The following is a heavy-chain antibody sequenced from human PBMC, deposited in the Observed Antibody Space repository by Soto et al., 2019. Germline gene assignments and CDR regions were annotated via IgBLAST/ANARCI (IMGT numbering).Heavy chain of an antibody. Sequence: QLQLQESGSGLVKPSQTLSLTCAVSGGSISSGGYSWSWIRQPPGKGLEWIGYIYHSGSTYYNPSLTCRGTRTVYSSTNQFALKLSSVTSTDTAVYYCARAPYYYDSSGYYYVDAFDIWGQGTMVTVSS. CDR2: IYHSGST. V-gene: IGHV4-30-2*01. CDR1: GGSISSGGYS. D-gene: IGHD3-22*01. J-gene: IGHJ3*02. CDR3: ARAPYYYDSSGYYYVDAFDI.